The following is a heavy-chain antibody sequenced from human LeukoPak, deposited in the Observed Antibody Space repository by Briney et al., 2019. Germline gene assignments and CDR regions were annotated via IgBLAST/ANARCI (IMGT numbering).Heavy chain of an antibody. CDR1: GFTFSSYA. V-gene: IGHV3-23*01. CDR2: ISGSGGST. Sequence: QPGGSLRLSCAASGFTFSSYAMSWLRQAPGKGLEWVSAISGSGGSTYYADSVKGRFTISRDNSKNTLYLQMNSLRAEDTAVYYCAKGPNDIVVVVAANYYFDYWGQGTLVPVSS. J-gene: IGHJ4*02. D-gene: IGHD2-15*01. CDR3: AKGPNDIVVVVAANYYFDY.